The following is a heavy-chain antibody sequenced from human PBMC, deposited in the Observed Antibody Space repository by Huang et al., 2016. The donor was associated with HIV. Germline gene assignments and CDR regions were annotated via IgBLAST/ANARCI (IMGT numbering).Heavy chain of an antibody. CDR2: IKPGVSP. CDR3: ARIPTPSYYDRWSLSPVEEDFFYYNLDV. Sequence: QVRLQQWGEGVLKPSETLSLTCAVYGASFGGYFWSWVRQSPEKGLEWIGWIKPGVSPTYNPLFGSRGTSSVYTSKNQFYLKLRAVAAADAAIYYCARIPTPSYYDRWSLSPVEEDFFYYNLDVWGQGTPVIVSS. J-gene: IGHJ6*02. D-gene: IGHD3-16*01. V-gene: IGHV4-34*02. CDR1: GASFGGYF.